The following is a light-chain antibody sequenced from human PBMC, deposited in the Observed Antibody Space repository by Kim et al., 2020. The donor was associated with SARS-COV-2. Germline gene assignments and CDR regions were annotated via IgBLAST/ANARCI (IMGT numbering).Light chain of an antibody. J-gene: IGLJ2*01. CDR1: KLGDKY. Sequence: SYELTQPPSVSVSPGQTASITCSGDKLGDKYACWYQQKPGQAPVLVIYGKNNRPSGIPDRFSGSSSGNTASLTITGAQAEDEADYYCNSRDSSGNHGVFGGGTQLTVL. CDR2: GKN. CDR3: NSRDSSGNHGV. V-gene: IGLV3-19*01.